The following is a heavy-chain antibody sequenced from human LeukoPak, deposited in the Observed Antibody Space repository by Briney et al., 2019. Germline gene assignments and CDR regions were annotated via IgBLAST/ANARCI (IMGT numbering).Heavy chain of an antibody. J-gene: IGHJ3*02. V-gene: IGHV4-4*07. CDR2: IYTSGST. CDR3: ARVTRGYSYGLGAFDI. Sequence: SETLSLTCTVSGGSISSYYWSWIRQPAGKGLEWIGRIYTSGSTNYNPSLKSRVTMSVDTSKNQFSLKLSSVTAADTAVYYCARVTRGYSYGLGAFDIWVQGKMVTVSS. D-gene: IGHD5-18*01. CDR1: GGSISSYY.